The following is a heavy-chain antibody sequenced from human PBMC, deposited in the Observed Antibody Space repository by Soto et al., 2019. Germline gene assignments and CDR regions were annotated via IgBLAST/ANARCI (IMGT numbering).Heavy chain of an antibody. J-gene: IGHJ6*02. Sequence: PGGSLRLSCAASGFTFSSYSMNWVRQAPGKGLEWVSSISSSSFSINYADSVKGRFSISRDNAQNSLHLQMNSLRAEDTAVYYCARNESSNIYGMDVWGQGTTVTVSS. D-gene: IGHD6-6*01. CDR2: ISSSSFSI. CDR1: GFTFSSYS. V-gene: IGHV3-21*01. CDR3: ARNESSNIYGMDV.